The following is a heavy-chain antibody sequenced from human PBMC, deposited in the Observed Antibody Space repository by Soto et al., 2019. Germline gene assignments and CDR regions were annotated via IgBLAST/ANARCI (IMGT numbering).Heavy chain of an antibody. V-gene: IGHV4-4*07. J-gene: IGHJ6*02. CDR2: IYTSGST. D-gene: IGHD3-9*01. CDR3: ARGASWDYVILTGPSTYDYYGMDV. Sequence: SETLSLTCTVSGGSISSYYWSWIRQPAGKGLEWIGRIYTSGSTNYNPSLKSRVTMSVDTSKNQFSLKLSSVTAADTAVYYWARGASWDYVILTGPSTYDYYGMDVWGQGTTVTVSS. CDR1: GGSISSYY.